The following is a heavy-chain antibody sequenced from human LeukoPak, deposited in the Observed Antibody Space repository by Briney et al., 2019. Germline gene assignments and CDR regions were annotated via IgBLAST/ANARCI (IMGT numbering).Heavy chain of an antibody. CDR3: ARRMTSVTTFDY. CDR2: ISRSSTYT. CDR1: GFTFSDYY. J-gene: IGHJ4*02. D-gene: IGHD4-17*01. Sequence: GGSLRLSCAASGFTFSDYYMSWMRQAPGKGLEWVSYISRSSTYTNYADSVKGRLTISRDNARNSLYLQMSSLRAHDTAVYYCARRMTSVTTFDYWGQGALVTVSS. V-gene: IGHV3-11*03.